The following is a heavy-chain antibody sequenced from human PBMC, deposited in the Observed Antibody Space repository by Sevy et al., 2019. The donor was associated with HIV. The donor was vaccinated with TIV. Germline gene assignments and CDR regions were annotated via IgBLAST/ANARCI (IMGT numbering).Heavy chain of an antibody. J-gene: IGHJ4*02. CDR3: ARNRQYSSSSALDY. Sequence: KQSQTLSLTFAISGDSVSSNSAAWNWIRQSPSRGLEWLGRTYYRSKWYNDYAVSVKSRITINPDTSKNQFSLQLNSVTPEDTAVYYCARNRQYSSSSALDYWGQGTLVTVSS. CDR2: TYYRSKWYN. D-gene: IGHD6-6*01. V-gene: IGHV6-1*01. CDR1: GDSVSSNSAA.